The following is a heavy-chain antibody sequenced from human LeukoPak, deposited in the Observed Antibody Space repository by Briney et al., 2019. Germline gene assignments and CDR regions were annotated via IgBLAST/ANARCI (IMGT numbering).Heavy chain of an antibody. D-gene: IGHD6-19*01. V-gene: IGHV4-38-2*02. CDR3: ARDYEGYSSGWYCTFDY. Sequence: SETLSLTCTVSGYSISSGYYWGWIRQPPGKGLEWIGSIYHSGSTYYNPSLKSRVTISADTSKNQFSLKLSSVTAADTAVYYCARDYEGYSSGWYCTFDYWGQGTLVTVSS. CDR1: GYSISSGYY. J-gene: IGHJ4*02. CDR2: IYHSGST.